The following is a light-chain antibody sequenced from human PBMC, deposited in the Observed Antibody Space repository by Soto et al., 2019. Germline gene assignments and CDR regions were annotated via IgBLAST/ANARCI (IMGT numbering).Light chain of an antibody. CDR2: DVS. J-gene: IGLJ2*01. Sequence: SALTEPASVSGSPGQSITISCTGTSSDVGGYNYVSWYQQHPGKAPKLMIYDVSNRPSGVSNRFSGSKSGNTASLTISGLQAEDEADYYCSSYTSTPGVFGGGTKLTVL. CDR1: SSDVGGYNY. CDR3: SSYTSTPGV. V-gene: IGLV2-14*01.